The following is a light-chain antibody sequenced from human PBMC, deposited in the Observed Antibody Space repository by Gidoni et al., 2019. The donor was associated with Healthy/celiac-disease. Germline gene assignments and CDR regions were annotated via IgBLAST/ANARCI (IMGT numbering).Light chain of an antibody. Sequence: DIQMTKSPSSLSASVGDRVTITCRASQSISSDLNWYQQKPGKAPKLLIYAAASFQSGVPSRFSGIGSGTDFTLTISSLLPEDFATYYCQQSYRTRWTFXXXTKVEIK. CDR2: AAA. CDR3: QQSYRTRWT. CDR1: QSISSD. J-gene: IGKJ1*01. V-gene: IGKV1-39*01.